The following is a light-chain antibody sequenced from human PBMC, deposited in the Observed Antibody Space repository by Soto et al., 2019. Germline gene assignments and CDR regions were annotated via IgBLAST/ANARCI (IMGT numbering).Light chain of an antibody. Sequence: QSALTQPASVSGSLGQSITISCTGTSTDFGGYNYVSWYQQHPGRAPKLILYEVSNRPSGVSTRFSGSKSGNTASLTISGLQADDMADYYCSSYTRVVTLEVFGPGTKLTVL. CDR3: SSYTRVVTLEV. CDR1: STDFGGYNY. J-gene: IGLJ1*01. V-gene: IGLV2-14*01. CDR2: EVS.